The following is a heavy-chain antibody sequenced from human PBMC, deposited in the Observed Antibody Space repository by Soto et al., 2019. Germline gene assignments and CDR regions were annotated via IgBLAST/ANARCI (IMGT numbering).Heavy chain of an antibody. V-gene: IGHV4-61*08. Sequence: PSETLSLTCTVSGGSISSGGYYWTWIRQHPGKGLEWIGYIYSSGDTRYNPSLNSRVTMSVDKSKNQFSLNLASVTAADTAVYYCARGAVPAAYLFYFDSWGQGALVTVSS. CDR3: ARGAVPAAYLFYFDS. CDR2: IYSSGDT. CDR1: GGSISSGGYY. D-gene: IGHD2-2*01. J-gene: IGHJ4*02.